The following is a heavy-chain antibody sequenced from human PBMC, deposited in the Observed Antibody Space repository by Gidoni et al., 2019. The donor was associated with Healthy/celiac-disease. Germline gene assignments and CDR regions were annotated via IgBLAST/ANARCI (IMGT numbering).Heavy chain of an antibody. J-gene: IGHJ4*02. V-gene: IGHV4-34*01. Sequence: QFQLQQWGAGLLKPSETLSLTCAVYGGSFSVYYCSWIRQHPGKGLEWIGEINHSGSTNYNPSIKSRDPISVETFKNQFSLKLSSVTAADTAVYYCARHKRYCSGGSCYTQYYLDYWGQGTLVTVSS. CDR1: GGSFSVYY. CDR2: INHSGST. CDR3: ARHKRYCSGGSCYTQYYLDY. D-gene: IGHD2-15*01.